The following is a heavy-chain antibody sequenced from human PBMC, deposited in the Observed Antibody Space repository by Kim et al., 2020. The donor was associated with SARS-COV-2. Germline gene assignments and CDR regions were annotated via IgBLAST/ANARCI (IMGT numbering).Heavy chain of an antibody. CDR1: GYSFTDYA. J-gene: IGHJ4*02. D-gene: IGHD3-16*01. CDR3: ARDGGPRLTWSWQDY. CDR2: IDTRTGKP. V-gene: IGHV7-4-1*01. Sequence: ASVKVSCKASGYSFTDYALNWVRQAPGQGLECMGWIDTRTGKPTYAQGFTGRFAFSMDTSVSTAYLQVDSLKPEDTAVYFCARDGGPRLTWSWQDYWGQGTLVTVSS.